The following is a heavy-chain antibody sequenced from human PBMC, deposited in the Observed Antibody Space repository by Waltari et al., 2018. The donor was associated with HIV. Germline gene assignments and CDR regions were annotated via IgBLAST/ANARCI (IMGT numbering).Heavy chain of an antibody. V-gene: IGHV1-58*01. CDR1: GFNFTNTV. CDR2: IVVGSGKT. CDR3: AAGTHYYDR. Sequence: QMQLVQSGPEVKKPETSVTVSCQASGFNFTNTVVQWVRQARGQRLEWIGWIVVGSGKTNYAQKVQRRVTITRDMSTTTAYMVLSSLIIDDTAVYYCAAGTHYYDRWGQGTLVTVSS. J-gene: IGHJ4*02.